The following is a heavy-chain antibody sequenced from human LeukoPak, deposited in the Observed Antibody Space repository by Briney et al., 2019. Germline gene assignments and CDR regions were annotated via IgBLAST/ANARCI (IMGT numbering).Heavy chain of an antibody. CDR1: GFTFSSYE. D-gene: IGHD1-26*01. V-gene: IGHV3-48*03. CDR3: AKDRSIGTYYTFDH. CDR2: ISSSGSTI. Sequence: GGSLRLSCAASGFTFSSYEMNWVRQAPGKGLEWVSYISSSGSTIYYADSVKGRFTISRDNAKNSLYLQMNSLTAADTAVYYCAKDRSIGTYYTFDHWGQGTLVTVSS. J-gene: IGHJ4*02.